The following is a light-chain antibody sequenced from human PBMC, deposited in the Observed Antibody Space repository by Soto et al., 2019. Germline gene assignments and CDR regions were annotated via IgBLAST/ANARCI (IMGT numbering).Light chain of an antibody. CDR2: DNN. V-gene: IGLV1-51*01. CDR3: GAWDSSLSAYV. J-gene: IGLJ1*01. Sequence: VVTQPPSVSAAPGQKVTISCSGSSSNIGDNYVSWFQQLPGAAPKLLIFDNNKRPSGIPDRFSGSKSGTSATLGITGLQAGDEADYYCGAWDSSLSAYVFGTGTKVTVL. CDR1: SSNIGDNY.